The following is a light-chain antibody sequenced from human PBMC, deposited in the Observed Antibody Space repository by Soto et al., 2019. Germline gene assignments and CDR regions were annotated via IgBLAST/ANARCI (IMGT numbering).Light chain of an antibody. CDR1: QLGFSSY. CDR3: QQYGNSPWT. V-gene: IGKV3-20*01. CDR2: GAS. J-gene: IGKJ1*01. Sequence: EIVLTQSPGTLSLSPGERATLSCSASQLGFSSYLAWYQQTPCQSPRLLIYGASSTPPGIPDRFSGCGSGTDFTLTISRLEPEDLAVYFCQQYGNSPWTFGQGTKVEIK.